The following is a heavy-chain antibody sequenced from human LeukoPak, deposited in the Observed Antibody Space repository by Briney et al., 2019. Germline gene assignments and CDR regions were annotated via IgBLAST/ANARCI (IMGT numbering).Heavy chain of an antibody. CDR3: TGSYHYYFDY. CDR1: GGSISSSSYY. J-gene: IGHJ4*02. V-gene: IGHV4-39*07. CDR2: IYYSGST. D-gene: IGHD3-10*01. Sequence: PSETLSLTCTVSGGSISSSSYYWGWIRQPPGTGLEWIGSIYYSGSTYYNPSLKSRATISVDTSKNQFSLKLSSVTAADTAVYYCTGSYHYYFDYWGQGTLVTVSS.